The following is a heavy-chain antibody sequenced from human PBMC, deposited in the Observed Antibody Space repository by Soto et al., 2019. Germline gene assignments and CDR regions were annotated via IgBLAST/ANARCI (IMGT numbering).Heavy chain of an antibody. CDR3: AHSRGFTTAEDYFDY. J-gene: IGHJ4*02. CDR1: GFSLSTSGVG. Sequence: SGPTLVNPTQTLTLTCTFSGFSLSTSGVGVGWIRQPPGKALEWLALIYWNDDKRYSPSLKSRLTITKDTSKHQVVLTMTNMDPVDTATYYCAHSRGFTTAEDYFDYRGQGTLVTVSS. CDR2: IYWNDDK. V-gene: IGHV2-5*01. D-gene: IGHD4-4*01.